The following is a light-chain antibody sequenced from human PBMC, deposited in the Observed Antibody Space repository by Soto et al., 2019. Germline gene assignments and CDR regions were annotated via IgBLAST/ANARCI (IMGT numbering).Light chain of an antibody. Sequence: QSVLTQPPSASGSPGQSVTISCTGTSSDVGGYNYVSWYQQHPGKAPRLMIYEVSQRPSGVPDRFSGSKSGNTASLTVSGLQAEDEADYYCSSYAGTKGVFGGGTKLTDL. V-gene: IGLV2-8*01. CDR1: SSDVGGYNY. CDR3: SSYAGTKGV. CDR2: EVS. J-gene: IGLJ2*01.